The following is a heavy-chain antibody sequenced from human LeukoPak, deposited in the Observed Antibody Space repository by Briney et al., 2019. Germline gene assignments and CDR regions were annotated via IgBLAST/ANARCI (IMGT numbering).Heavy chain of an antibody. CDR3: ARMALSHCSSTSCLSDY. CDR1: GYTFTGYY. D-gene: IGHD2-2*01. V-gene: IGHV1-2*02. Sequence: ASVKVSCKASGYTFTGYYMHWVRQAPGQGLEWMGWINPNSGGTNYAQKFQGRVTMTRDTSISTAYMELSRLRSDDTAVYYCARMALSHCSSTSCLSDYWGQGTLVTVSS. J-gene: IGHJ4*02. CDR2: INPNSGGT.